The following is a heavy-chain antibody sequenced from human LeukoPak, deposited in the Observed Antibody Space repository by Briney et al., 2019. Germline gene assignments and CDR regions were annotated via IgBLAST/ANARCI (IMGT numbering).Heavy chain of an antibody. CDR2: IYYSGST. Sequence: SETLSLTCTVSGGSISSSSYYWGWIRQPPGKGLEWIASIYYSGSTYYNPSLKSRVTISVDTSKNQFSLKVSSVTAADTAVYSCARDYDAGNAFDYWGQGTLVTVSS. D-gene: IGHD4-23*01. J-gene: IGHJ4*02. V-gene: IGHV4-39*07. CDR3: ARDYDAGNAFDY. CDR1: GGSISSSSYY.